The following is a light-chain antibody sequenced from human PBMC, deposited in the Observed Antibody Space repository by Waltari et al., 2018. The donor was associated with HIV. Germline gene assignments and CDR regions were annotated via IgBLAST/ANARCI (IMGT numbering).Light chain of an antibody. CDR2: GAV. CDR1: QNVSSD. CDR3: QQDNNWPPWT. V-gene: IGKV3D-15*01. J-gene: IGKJ1*01. Sequence: ETVMTQSPGTLSVSPGQRVTLSCRASQNVSSDLAWLQQRPGQAPRLLIYGAVTRASGIPGRITGSGSGTEFTLTITSLQSEDVGVYYCQQDNNWPPWTFGPGTKV.